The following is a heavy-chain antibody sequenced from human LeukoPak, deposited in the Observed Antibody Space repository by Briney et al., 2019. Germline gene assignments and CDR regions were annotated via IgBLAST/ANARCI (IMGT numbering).Heavy chain of an antibody. CDR1: GFTFSSYT. CDR2: IGGSGGNT. CDR3: ARDHWKDRGDYYNGMDV. J-gene: IGHJ6*02. D-gene: IGHD1-1*01. V-gene: IGHV3-23*01. Sequence: PGGSLRLSCAASGFTFSSYTMSWVRQAPGKGLEWVSAIGGSGGNTYYADSVKGRFTISRDNSKNTLYLQMNSLRAEDTAVYYCARDHWKDRGDYYNGMDVWGQGTTVTVSS.